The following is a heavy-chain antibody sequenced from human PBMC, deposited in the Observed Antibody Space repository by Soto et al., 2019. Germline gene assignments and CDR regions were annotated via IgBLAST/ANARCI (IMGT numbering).Heavy chain of an antibody. CDR3: ASHFTGVLVLGASAPGGDNYGWDV. D-gene: IGHD2-15*01. J-gene: IGHJ6*02. CDR1: GGTFSRYT. CDR2: IIPILDIP. V-gene: IGHV1-69*02. Sequence: QVQLVQSGAEVKKPGSSVKVSCKASGGTFSRYTISWVRQAPGQGLEWMGRIIPILDIPNYAQNFQGRVTITADKPTSTAYMELSSLRSDDTAVYYCASHFTGVLVLGASAPGGDNYGWDVWGQGTTVTVSS.